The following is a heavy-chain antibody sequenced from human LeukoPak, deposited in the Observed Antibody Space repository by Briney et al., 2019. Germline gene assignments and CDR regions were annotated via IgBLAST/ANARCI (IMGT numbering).Heavy chain of an antibody. CDR3: ARDRIVVVTAMDEPDDAFDI. Sequence: ASVTVSCKASGYTFTSYYMHWVRQAPGQGLEWMGIINPSGGSTSYAQKFQGRVTMTRDTSTSTVYMELSSLRSEDTAVYYCARDRIVVVTAMDEPDDAFDIWGQGTMVTVST. J-gene: IGHJ3*02. CDR1: GYTFTSYY. V-gene: IGHV1-46*01. CDR2: INPSGGST. D-gene: IGHD2-21*02.